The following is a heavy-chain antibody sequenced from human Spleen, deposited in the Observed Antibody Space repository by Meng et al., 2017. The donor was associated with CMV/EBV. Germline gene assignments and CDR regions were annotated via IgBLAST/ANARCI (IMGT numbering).Heavy chain of an antibody. J-gene: IGHJ4*02. V-gene: IGHV3-21*04. CDR2: ISSSSSYI. D-gene: IGHD3-9*01. CDR1: GFVFSTYN. CDR3: AKDDRTFDILTGYYNY. Sequence: GESLKISCAASGFVFSTYNMNWVRQAPGKGLEWVSSISSSSSYIYYADSVRGRLTISRDNAKNSVYLEMNDLRAEDTALYYCAKDDRTFDILTGYYNYWGRGTLVTVSS.